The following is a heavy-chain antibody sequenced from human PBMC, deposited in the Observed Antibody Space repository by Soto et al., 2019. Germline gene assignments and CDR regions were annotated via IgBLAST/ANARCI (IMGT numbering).Heavy chain of an antibody. Sequence: QMQLVQSGPEVKKPGTSVKVSCKASGFTFTSSAVQWVRQARGQRLEWIGWIVVGSGNTNYAQKFQERVTITRDMSTSTAYMELSSLRSEDTAVYYCAADRDGYNYAYDYWGQGTLVTVSS. CDR3: AADRDGYNYAYDY. CDR1: GFTFTSSA. V-gene: IGHV1-58*01. CDR2: IVVGSGNT. D-gene: IGHD5-12*01. J-gene: IGHJ4*02.